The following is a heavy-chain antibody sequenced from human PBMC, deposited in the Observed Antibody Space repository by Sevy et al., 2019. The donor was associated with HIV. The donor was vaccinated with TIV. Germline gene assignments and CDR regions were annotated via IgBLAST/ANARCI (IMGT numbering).Heavy chain of an antibody. V-gene: IGHV4-59*01. CDR1: GGSISSYY. J-gene: IGHJ5*02. CDR3: ARAKYIVGATSEHWFDP. CDR2: IYYSGST. Sequence: SETLSLTCTVSGGSISSYYWSWIRQPPGKGLEWIGYIYYSGSTNYNPSLKSRVTISVDTSKNQFSLKLSSVTTADTAVYYCARAKYIVGATSEHWFDPWGQGTLVTVSS. D-gene: IGHD1-26*01.